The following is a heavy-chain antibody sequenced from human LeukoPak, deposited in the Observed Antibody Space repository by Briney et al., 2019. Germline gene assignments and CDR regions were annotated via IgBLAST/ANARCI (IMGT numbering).Heavy chain of an antibody. D-gene: IGHD1-26*01. CDR1: GFTFSSYA. Sequence: GGSLRLSCAASGFTFSSYAMHWVRQAPGKGLEWVAVISYDESNKYYADSVKGRFTISRDNSKNTLYLQMNSLRAEDTAVYYCTGGSYFLSWFDPWGQGTLVTVSS. V-gene: IGHV3-30-3*01. J-gene: IGHJ5*02. CDR2: ISYDESNK. CDR3: TGGSYFLSWFDP.